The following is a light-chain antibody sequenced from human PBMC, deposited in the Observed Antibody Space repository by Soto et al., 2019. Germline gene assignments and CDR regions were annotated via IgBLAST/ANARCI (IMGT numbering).Light chain of an antibody. V-gene: IGLV2-23*01. CDR1: NSDIGSFSL. CDR3: CSYAGGTSWV. Sequence: QSALTQPASVSGSPGQSITISCTGTNSDIGSFSLVSWYQQHPGKAPKLVIYEDTRRPSGLSDRFSGSKSGNTASLTISGLQAEDEADYYCCSYAGGTSWVFGGGTKVTVL. CDR2: EDT. J-gene: IGLJ3*02.